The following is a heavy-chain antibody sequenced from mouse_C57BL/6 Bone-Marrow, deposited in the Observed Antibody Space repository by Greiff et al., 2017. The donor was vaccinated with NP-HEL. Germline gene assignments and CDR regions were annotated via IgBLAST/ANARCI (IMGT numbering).Heavy chain of an antibody. CDR3: ARRSGPPYYDYGREY. V-gene: IGHV1-55*01. CDR2: IYPGSGST. D-gene: IGHD2-4*01. CDR1: GYTFTSYW. Sequence: QVQLKQPGAELVKPGASVKMSCKASGYTFTSYWITWVKQRPGQGLEWIGDIYPGSGSTNYNEKFKSKATLTVDTSSSTAYMQLSSLTSEDAAVYYCARRSGPPYYDYGREYWGQGTTLTVSS. J-gene: IGHJ2*01.